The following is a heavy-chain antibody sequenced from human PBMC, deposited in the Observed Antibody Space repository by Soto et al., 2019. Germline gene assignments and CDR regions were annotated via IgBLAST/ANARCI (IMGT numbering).Heavy chain of an antibody. Sequence: SETLSLTSTVSGGSISSGGDYCSWIRQRPGKGLEWIGYIYYTGGAYYNPSLKSRLTLSVDTARSQFSLKLTSVTAADTAVYFCARGLTMLRGVMDSWGQGTLVTVSS. CDR1: GGSISSGGDY. J-gene: IGHJ4*02. D-gene: IGHD3-10*01. CDR3: ARGLTMLRGVMDS. CDR2: IYYTGGA. V-gene: IGHV4-31*03.